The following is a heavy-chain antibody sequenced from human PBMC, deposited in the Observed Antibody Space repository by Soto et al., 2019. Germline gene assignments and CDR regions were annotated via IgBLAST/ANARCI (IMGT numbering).Heavy chain of an antibody. CDR2: VIPILGQA. CDR3: ARVGGIGAPPGNAY. J-gene: IGHJ4*02. D-gene: IGHD6-6*01. Sequence: QVQLVQSGAEVKKPGSSVKVSCKASVGIFSSYAISWLRQAPGQGLEWMGDVIPILGQAYYAQDLQGRVSISADESTRTTYMGLSSLRSEDTAVYFCARVGGIGAPPGNAYWGQGTLFTFSS. CDR1: VGIFSSYA. V-gene: IGHV1-69*01.